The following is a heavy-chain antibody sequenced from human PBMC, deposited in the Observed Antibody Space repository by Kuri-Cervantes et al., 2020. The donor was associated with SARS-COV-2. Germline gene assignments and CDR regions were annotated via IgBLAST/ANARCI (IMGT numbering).Heavy chain of an antibody. CDR1: GFTFSSYE. CDR3: ARVKQWLERTAFDI. J-gene: IGHJ3*02. D-gene: IGHD6-19*01. CDR2: ISSSGSTI. Sequence: GESLKISCAASGFTFSSYEMNWVRQAPGKGLEWVSYISSSGSTIYYADSVKGRFTISRDNAKNSLYLQMNSLRAEDTAVYYCARVKQWLERTAFDIWGQGTMVTVSS. V-gene: IGHV3-48*03.